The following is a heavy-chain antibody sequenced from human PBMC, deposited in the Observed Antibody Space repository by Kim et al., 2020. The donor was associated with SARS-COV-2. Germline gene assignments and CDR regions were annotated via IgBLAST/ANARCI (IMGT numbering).Heavy chain of an antibody. V-gene: IGHV1-8*01. J-gene: IGHJ4*02. D-gene: IGHD2-2*01. CDR3: ARAFRLPAAIFY. Sequence: GYAQKFQGRVTMTRNTSISTAYMELSSLRSEDTAVYYCARAFRLPAAIFYWGQGALVTVSS.